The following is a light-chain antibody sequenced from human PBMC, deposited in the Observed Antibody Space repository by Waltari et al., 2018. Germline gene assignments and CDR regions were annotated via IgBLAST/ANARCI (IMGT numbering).Light chain of an antibody. CDR1: SSNIGGND. V-gene: IGLV1-44*01. CDR2: TNN. J-gene: IGLJ3*02. CDR3: AAWEDSLNGWV. Sequence: QSVLTQSPSASGTPGQRVTISCSGSSSNIGGNDVYWYQQLPGTAPKLLIYTNNQRPSGVPDRFSGSMSGTSAALAISGLQSEDEADYYCAAWEDSLNGWVFGGGTKLTVL.